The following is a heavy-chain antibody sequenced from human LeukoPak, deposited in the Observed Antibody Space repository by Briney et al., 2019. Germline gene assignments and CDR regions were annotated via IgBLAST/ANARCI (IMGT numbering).Heavy chain of an antibody. CDR2: MSYDGNTK. CDR3: AKGLRYSDN. Sequence: GGSLRLSCAASGFTFSDYTLHWVRQAPGKGLEWVALMSYDGNTKYYADSVKGRFTVSRDNPKNTLYVQMNSLRAEDTAVYYCAKGLRYSDNWGQGTLVTVSS. J-gene: IGHJ4*02. CDR1: GFTFSDYT. D-gene: IGHD3-9*01. V-gene: IGHV3-30-3*01.